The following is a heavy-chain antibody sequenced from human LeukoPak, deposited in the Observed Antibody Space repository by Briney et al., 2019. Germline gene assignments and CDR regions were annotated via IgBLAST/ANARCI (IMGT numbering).Heavy chain of an antibody. CDR2: IYYSGST. D-gene: IGHD3-9*01. J-gene: IGHJ4*02. CDR3: ASTYYDILTGYYRFDY. V-gene: IGHV4-59*01. Sequence: SETLSLTCTVSGGSISSYYWSWLRQPPGKGLEWIGYIYYSGSTNYNPSLKSRVTISVDTSKNQFSLKLSSVTAADTAVYYCASTYYDILTGYYRFDYWGQGTLVTVSS. CDR1: GGSISSYY.